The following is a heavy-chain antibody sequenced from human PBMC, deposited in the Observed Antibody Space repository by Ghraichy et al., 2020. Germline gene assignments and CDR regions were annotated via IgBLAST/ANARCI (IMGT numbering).Heavy chain of an antibody. Sequence: GESLNISCAASGFTFSSYAMHWVRQAPGKGLEYVSAISSNGGSTYYANSVKGRFTISRDNSKNTLYLQMCSLRAEDMAVYYCARSEVYAHQIDYWGQGTLVTVSS. CDR1: GFTFSSYA. J-gene: IGHJ4*02. CDR2: ISSNGGST. V-gene: IGHV3-64*01. D-gene: IGHD2-8*01. CDR3: ARSEVYAHQIDY.